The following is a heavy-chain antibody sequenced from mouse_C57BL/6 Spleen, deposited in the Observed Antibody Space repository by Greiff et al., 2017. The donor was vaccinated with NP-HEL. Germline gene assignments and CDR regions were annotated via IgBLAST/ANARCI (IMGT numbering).Heavy chain of an antibody. Sequence: QVQLKESGAELVKPGASVKISCKASGYAFSSYWMNWVKQRPGKGLEWIGQIYPGDGDTNYNGKFKGKATLTADKSSSTAYMQLSSLTSEDSAVYCCARGGLTGPGAMDYWGQGTSVTVSS. D-gene: IGHD4-1*01. V-gene: IGHV1-80*01. CDR1: GYAFSSYW. CDR3: ARGGLTGPGAMDY. CDR2: IYPGDGDT. J-gene: IGHJ4*01.